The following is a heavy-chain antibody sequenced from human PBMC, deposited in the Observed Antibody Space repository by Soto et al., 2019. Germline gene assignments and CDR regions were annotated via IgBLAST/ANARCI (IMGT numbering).Heavy chain of an antibody. V-gene: IGHV4-34*01. D-gene: IGHD3-3*01. CDR1: GGSLSNYY. J-gene: IGHJ5*02. Sequence: QVQLQQWGAGLLKPSETLSLSCGVYGGSLSNYYWNWIRQPPGKGLEWIGEINHSGITSYNPSLKRRVTISVDTSNNQFSLKLTSVTAADTAVYYCARKLRFLGGNGIDPWGQGTLVTVSS. CDR2: INHSGIT. CDR3: ARKLRFLGGNGIDP.